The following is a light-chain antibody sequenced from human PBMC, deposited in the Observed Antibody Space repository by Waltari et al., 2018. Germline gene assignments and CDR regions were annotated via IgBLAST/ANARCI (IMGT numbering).Light chain of an antibody. CDR1: PNIINY. J-gene: IGKJ1*01. CDR2: TAS. CDR3: QQSYNLPRT. V-gene: IGKV1-39*01. Sequence: DIQMTQSPSSLSSSLGDRVTITCRASPNIINYLTWYQQIPGKAPKILIYTASSLKNGVPSRFSGSGSGTDFTLTISSLQPEDFATDYCQQSYNLPRTFGQGTKVEIK.